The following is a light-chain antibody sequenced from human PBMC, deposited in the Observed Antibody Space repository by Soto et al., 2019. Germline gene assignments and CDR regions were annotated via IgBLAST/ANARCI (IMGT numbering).Light chain of an antibody. CDR3: QQSHITTLFT. J-gene: IGKJ2*01. CDR2: AAS. V-gene: IGKV1-39*01. CDR1: QNINSH. Sequence: DIQMTQSPSSLSASIGDRVTITCRASQNINSHLNWYQQKPGKAPKVLIYAASRLQSGVPSRFSGSGSGKEFTLTISSLEHEDFATYYCQQSHITTLFTFGKGTKLEIK.